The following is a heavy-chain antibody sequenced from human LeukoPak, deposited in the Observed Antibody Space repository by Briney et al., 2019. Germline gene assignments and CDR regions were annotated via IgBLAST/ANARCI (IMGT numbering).Heavy chain of an antibody. J-gene: IGHJ4*02. D-gene: IGHD3-10*01. V-gene: IGHV3-33*01. CDR1: GFTFSSYG. CDR2: IWYDGSNK. Sequence: AGGSLRLSCAASGFTFSSYGMHWVRQAPGKGLEWVAVIWYDGSNKYYADSVKGRFTISRDNSKNTLYLQMNSLRAEDTAVYYCARGAMVRGGYYFDYWGQGTLVTVSS. CDR3: ARGAMVRGGYYFDY.